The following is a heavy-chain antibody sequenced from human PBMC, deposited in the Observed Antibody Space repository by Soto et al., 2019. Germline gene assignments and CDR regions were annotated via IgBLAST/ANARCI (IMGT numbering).Heavy chain of an antibody. Sequence: SATLCLTGTVSGGSIGSLDWIWILQPPGGTLEWIGYIYASRTTGYSPSLERRVTMSVYMPNNEFSLDLTSVTAADTAVYYCARSHSFDGSIYHYYFDFWGQGTLVTVSS. CDR2: IYASRTT. CDR1: GGSIGSLD. CDR3: ARSHSFDGSIYHYYFDF. V-gene: IGHV4-59*01. D-gene: IGHD2-15*01. J-gene: IGHJ4*02.